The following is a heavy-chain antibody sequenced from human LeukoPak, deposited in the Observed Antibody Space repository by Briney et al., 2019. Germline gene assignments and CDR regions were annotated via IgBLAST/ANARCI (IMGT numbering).Heavy chain of an antibody. CDR3: ARSDSSGPAAFDI. CDR1: GGTFSSYA. CDR2: IIPIFGTA. V-gene: IGHV1-69*13. D-gene: IGHD3-22*01. J-gene: IGHJ3*02. Sequence: ASVKVSCKASGGTFSSYAISWVRQAPGQGLGWMGGIIPIFGTANYAQKFQGRVTITADESTSTAYMELSSLRSEDTAVYYCARSDSSGPAAFDIWGQGTMVTVSS.